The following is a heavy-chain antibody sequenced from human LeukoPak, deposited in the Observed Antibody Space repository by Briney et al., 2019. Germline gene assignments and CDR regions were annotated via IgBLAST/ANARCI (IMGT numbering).Heavy chain of an antibody. Sequence: SETLSLTCTVSGGSISSSSYFWGWIRQPPGKGLEWIGSIYYSGSTNYNPSLKSRVTISVDTSKNQFSLKLSSVTAADTAVYYCARAYSYSSGWFDYWGQGTLVTVSS. CDR3: ARAYSYSSGWFDY. CDR1: GGSISSSSYF. CDR2: IYYSGST. J-gene: IGHJ4*02. V-gene: IGHV4-39*07. D-gene: IGHD6-19*01.